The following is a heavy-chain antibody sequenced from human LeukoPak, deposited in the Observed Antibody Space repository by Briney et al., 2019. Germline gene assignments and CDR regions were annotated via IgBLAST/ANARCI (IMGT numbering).Heavy chain of an antibody. CDR3: ARDLVGLDY. CDR2: ISGDSNTI. CDR1: GFTFSTHG. D-gene: IGHD3/OR15-3a*01. Sequence: GGSLKLSCAASGFTFSTHGMIWVRQAPGKGLEWVSYISGDSNTIQYADSVRGRFTISRDNAKNSLFLQMYSLRPEDTAVYYCARDLVGLDYWGQGTLVTVSS. J-gene: IGHJ4*02. V-gene: IGHV3-48*01.